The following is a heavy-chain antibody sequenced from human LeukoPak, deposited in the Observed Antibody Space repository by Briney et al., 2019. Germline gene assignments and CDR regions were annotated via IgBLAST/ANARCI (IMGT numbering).Heavy chain of an antibody. CDR1: GFTFSNNW. CDR2: VKKDGSEK. D-gene: IGHD3-10*01. CDR3: AKDIRAMVRGPLDY. J-gene: IGHJ4*02. Sequence: SGGSLRLSCAASGFTFSNNWMTWVRQAPGKGLEWVASVKKDGSEKYYVDSVKGRFTISRDNAKNSLYLQMNSLRAEDTALYYCAKDIRAMVRGPLDYWGQGTLVTVSS. V-gene: IGHV3-7*03.